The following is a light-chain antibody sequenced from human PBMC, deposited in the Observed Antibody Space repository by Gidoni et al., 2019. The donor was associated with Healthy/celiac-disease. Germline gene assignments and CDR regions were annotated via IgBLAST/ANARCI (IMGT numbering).Light chain of an antibody. CDR3: QAWDSNAEF. CDR2: QDT. Sequence: SYDLTQPPSVSVSTGQTASITCSGDRLGDKYTYWYQHKSGQSPVLVMYQDTKRPSGIHERFSGSNSGNTATLTISGTQTLDEADYYCQAWDSNAEFFGTGTKVIVL. J-gene: IGLJ1*01. CDR1: RLGDKY. V-gene: IGLV3-1*01.